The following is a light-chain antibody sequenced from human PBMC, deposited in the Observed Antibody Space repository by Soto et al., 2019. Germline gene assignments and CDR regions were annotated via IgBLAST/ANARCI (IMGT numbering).Light chain of an antibody. CDR1: RANIGEGYE. Sequence: QSVLTHPPTASGTPGQSVTISCPGSRANIGEGYEVHWYQRLPATAPKLIIYGNSNRPSGVPDRSSGSKSGASAYMTITGLQAEDDADYYCQSYDSSLSGVDRVGTGTKVTVL. CDR2: GNS. J-gene: IGLJ1*01. CDR3: QSYDSSLSGVDR. V-gene: IGLV1-40*03.